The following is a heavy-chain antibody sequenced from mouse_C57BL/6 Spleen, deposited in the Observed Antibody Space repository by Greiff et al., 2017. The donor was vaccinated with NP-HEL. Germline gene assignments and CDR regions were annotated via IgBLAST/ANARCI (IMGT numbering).Heavy chain of an antibody. CDR3: ARRGTVVADYYAMDY. D-gene: IGHD1-1*01. Sequence: QVQLKESGPGLVQPSQSLSITCTVSGFSLTSYGVHWVRQSPGKGLEWLGVIWSGGSTDYNAAFISRLSISKDNSKSQVFFKMNILQADDTAIYYCARRGTVVADYYAMDYWGQGTSVTVSS. J-gene: IGHJ4*01. V-gene: IGHV2-2*01. CDR2: IWSGGST. CDR1: GFSLTSYG.